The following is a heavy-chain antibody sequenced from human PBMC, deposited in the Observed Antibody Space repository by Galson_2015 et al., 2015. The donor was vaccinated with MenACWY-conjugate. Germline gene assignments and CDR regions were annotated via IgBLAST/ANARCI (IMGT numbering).Heavy chain of an antibody. V-gene: IGHV6-1*01. CDR3: ARGVTRTSGTINWYFDF. Sequence: CAISGDSVSSNSAAWTWIRQSPSRGLEWLGMTYYRSRWHNDYAVSVKSRITINPDTSRNQLSLQLSSVTPEDTAVYYCARGVTRTSGTINWYFDFWGRGTLVTVSS. CDR1: GDSVSSNSAA. CDR2: TYYRSRWHN. D-gene: IGHD6-13*01. J-gene: IGHJ2*01.